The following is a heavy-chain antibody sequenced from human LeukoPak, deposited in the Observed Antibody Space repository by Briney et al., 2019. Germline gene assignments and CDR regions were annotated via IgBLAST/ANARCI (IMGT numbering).Heavy chain of an antibody. Sequence: QPGGSLTLSCADSGFTFSTYWMHWVRQAPGKGLVWVSLINSDGSRTNYADSVKGRFTISRDNANKMLYLQMNRLRAEDTAVYYGARGYGFDYWGQGTLVTVSS. CDR1: GFTFSTYW. V-gene: IGHV3-74*01. J-gene: IGHJ4*02. D-gene: IGHD4-17*01. CDR3: ARGYGFDY. CDR2: INSDGSRT.